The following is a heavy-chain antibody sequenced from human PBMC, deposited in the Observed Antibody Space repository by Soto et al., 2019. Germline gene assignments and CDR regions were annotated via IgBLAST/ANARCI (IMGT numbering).Heavy chain of an antibody. CDR1: GDSISSGYY. J-gene: IGHJ4*02. CDR2: IYHSGTT. D-gene: IGHD6-13*01. V-gene: IGHV4-38-2*02. Sequence: PSETLSLTCAVSGDSISSGYYWAWIRQPPGKGLEWIGSIYHSGTTYYNPSLKSRVTISVDTSKNQFSLKLSSVTAADTAVYYCARDLSIAAAGSDRQVDYWGQGTLVTVSS. CDR3: ARDLSIAAAGSDRQVDY.